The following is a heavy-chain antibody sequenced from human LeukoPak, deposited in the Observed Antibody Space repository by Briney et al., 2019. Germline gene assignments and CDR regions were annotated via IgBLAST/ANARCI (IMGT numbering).Heavy chain of an antibody. Sequence: SETLSLTCTVSGGSISSGGYYWSWIRQHPGKGLEWIGYIYYSGGTYYNPSLKSRVTISVDTSKNQFSLKLSSVTAADTAVYYCARDRRVRYLYGMDVWGQGTTVTVSS. CDR3: ARDRRVRYLYGMDV. V-gene: IGHV4-31*03. CDR2: IYYSGGT. J-gene: IGHJ6*02. D-gene: IGHD3-10*01. CDR1: GGSISSGGYY.